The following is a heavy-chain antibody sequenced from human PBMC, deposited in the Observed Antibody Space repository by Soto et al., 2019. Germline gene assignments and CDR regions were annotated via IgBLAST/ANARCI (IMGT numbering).Heavy chain of an antibody. J-gene: IGHJ3*02. CDR2: IIPIFGTA. D-gene: IGHD1-26*01. Sequence: ASVKVSCKASGGTFSSYAISWVRQAPGQGLEWMGGIIPIFGTANYAQKFQGRVTITADESTSTAYMELSSLRSEDTAVYYCARDSPIVGATGVDAFDIWGQGTMVTVSS. CDR3: ARDSPIVGATGVDAFDI. CDR1: GGTFSSYA. V-gene: IGHV1-69*13.